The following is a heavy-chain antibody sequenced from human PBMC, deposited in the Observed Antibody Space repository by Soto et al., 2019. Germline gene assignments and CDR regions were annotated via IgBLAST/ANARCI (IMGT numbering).Heavy chain of an antibody. CDR3: ARDGAVAGVSNFDY. CDR1: GYTFTSSA. D-gene: IGHD6-19*01. J-gene: IGHJ4*02. Sequence: QVKLAQSGAEVKKPGASVKVSCKAYGYTFTSSAIHWVRQAPGQGLEWMGWINAGNGNTKHSQKFQHRVTITTDTSASTAYMELSSLRFEDTAVYYCARDGAVAGVSNFDYWGQGTLVTVSS. V-gene: IGHV1-3*01. CDR2: INAGNGNT.